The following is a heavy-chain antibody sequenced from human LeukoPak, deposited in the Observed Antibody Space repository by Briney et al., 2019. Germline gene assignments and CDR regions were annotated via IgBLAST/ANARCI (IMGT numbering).Heavy chain of an antibody. CDR3: ARVKGGSSGWHPTDY. J-gene: IGHJ4*02. D-gene: IGHD6-19*01. CDR1: GFTVSSNY. V-gene: IGHV3-53*01. CDR2: IYSGGST. Sequence: GGSLRLSCAASGFTVSSNYMSWVRQAPGKGLEWVSVIYSGGSTYYADPVKGRFTISRDNSKNTLYLQMNSLRAEDTAVYYCARVKGGSSGWHPTDYWGQGTPVTVSS.